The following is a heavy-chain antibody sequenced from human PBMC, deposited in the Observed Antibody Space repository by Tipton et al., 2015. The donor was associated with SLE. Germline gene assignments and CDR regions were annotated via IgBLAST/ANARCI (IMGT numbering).Heavy chain of an antibody. V-gene: IGHV4-34*01. D-gene: IGHD3-10*01. Sequence: TLSLTCAVYGGSFSGYYWSWIRQPPGKGLEWIGEINHSGSTNCDPSLKSRVTISVDTSQNQFSLNLSSVTAADTAVYYCARTMVQGVIINAFDIWGQGTMVTVSS. CDR1: GGSFSGYY. CDR3: ARTMVQGVIINAFDI. CDR2: INHSGST. J-gene: IGHJ3*02.